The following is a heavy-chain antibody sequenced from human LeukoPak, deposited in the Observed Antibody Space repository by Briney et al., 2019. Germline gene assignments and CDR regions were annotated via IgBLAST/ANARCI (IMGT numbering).Heavy chain of an antibody. V-gene: IGHV3-74*01. J-gene: IGHJ4*02. CDR2: INTDGSDT. CDR3: ARGGWYGYYFDY. Sequence: GGSLRLSCAASGFTFSAYWMHWVRQAPGKGLVWVSRINTDGSDTSYADSVKGQFTISRDNAKNTLYLQMNSLRAEDTAVYYCARGGWYGYYFDYWGRGTLATVSS. D-gene: IGHD6-19*01. CDR1: GFTFSAYW.